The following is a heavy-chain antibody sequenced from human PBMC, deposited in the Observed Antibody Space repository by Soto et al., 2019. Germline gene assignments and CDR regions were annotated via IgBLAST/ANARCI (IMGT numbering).Heavy chain of an antibody. D-gene: IGHD2-15*01. CDR1: GFTFSSYG. CDR3: ARELIVVVVAEDYYYYYGMDV. CDR2: IWYDGSNK. Sequence: RLSCAASGFTFSSYGMHWVRQAPGKGLEWVAVIWYDGSNKYYADSVKGRFTISRDNSKNTLYLQMNSLRAEDTAVYYCARELIVVVVAEDYYYYYGMDVWGQGTTVTVSS. V-gene: IGHV3-33*01. J-gene: IGHJ6*02.